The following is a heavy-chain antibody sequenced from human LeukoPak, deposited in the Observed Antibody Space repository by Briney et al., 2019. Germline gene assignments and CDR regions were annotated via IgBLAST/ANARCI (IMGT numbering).Heavy chain of an antibody. D-gene: IGHD3-22*01. V-gene: IGHV3-66*01. J-gene: IGHJ6*02. CDR1: GFTVSSNY. CDR2: IYSGGST. Sequence: AGGSPRLSCAASGFTVSSNYMSWVRQAPGKGLEWVSVIYSGGSTYYADSVKGRFTISRDNSKNTLYLQMNSLRAEDTAVYYCARDSGNYYDSSGYFTMNGMDVWGQGTTVTISS. CDR3: ARDSGNYYDSSGYFTMNGMDV.